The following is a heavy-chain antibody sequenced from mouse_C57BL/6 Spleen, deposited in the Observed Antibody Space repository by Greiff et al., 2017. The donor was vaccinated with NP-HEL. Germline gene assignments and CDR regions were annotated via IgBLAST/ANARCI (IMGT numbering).Heavy chain of an antibody. CDR1: GYTFTGYW. D-gene: IGHD1-1*01. Sequence: VQLQQSGAELMKPGASVKLSCKATGYTFTGYWIEWVKQRPGHGLEWIGEILPGSGSTNYNEKFKGKATFTADTSSNTAYMQLSSLTTEDSAIYYCARGLTTVVADYYAMDYWGQGTSVTVSS. CDR3: ARGLTTVVADYYAMDY. V-gene: IGHV1-9*01. CDR2: ILPGSGST. J-gene: IGHJ4*01.